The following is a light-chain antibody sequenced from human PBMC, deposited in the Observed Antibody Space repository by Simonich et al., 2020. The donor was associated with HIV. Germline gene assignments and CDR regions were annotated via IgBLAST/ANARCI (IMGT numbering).Light chain of an antibody. CDR2: YAS. V-gene: IGKV6-21*01. Sequence: EIVLTHSPDFQSVTPKEKVTITCRASQSIGSSLHWYQQKPDQYPKLLFKYASQSFSGGPPRFSGSGSGTYVTLTINSLEAEDAATYYCHQSSSLPHTFGQGTKLEIK. J-gene: IGKJ2*01. CDR3: HQSSSLPHT. CDR1: QSIGSS.